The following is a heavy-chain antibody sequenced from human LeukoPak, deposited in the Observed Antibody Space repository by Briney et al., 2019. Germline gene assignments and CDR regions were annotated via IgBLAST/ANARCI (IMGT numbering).Heavy chain of an antibody. CDR1: GFTFSSAW. CDR2: IKSIPDGGTA. CDR3: ATIYCSTATRYGGFFDY. J-gene: IGHJ4*02. Sequence: PGGSLRLSCAASGFTFSSAWMSWVRQAPGKGLEWVGRIKSIPDGGTADYAAPVKGRFSISRDDSKNTLYLQMSSLKTEDTAVYYCATIYCSTATRYGGFFDYWGQGILVTVSS. D-gene: IGHD2-2*01. V-gene: IGHV3-15*01.